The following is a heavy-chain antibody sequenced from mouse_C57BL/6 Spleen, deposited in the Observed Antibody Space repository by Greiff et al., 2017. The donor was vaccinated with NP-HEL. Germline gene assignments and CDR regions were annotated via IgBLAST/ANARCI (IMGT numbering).Heavy chain of an antibody. CDR1: GYTFTSYW. D-gene: IGHD1-1*01. J-gene: IGHJ1*03. Sequence: QVQLQQPGAELVRPGSSVKLSCKASGYTFTSYWMHWVKQRPIQGLEWIGNIDPSDSETHYNQKFKDKATLTVDKSSSTAYMQLSSLTSEDSAVYYCARRDYYGSSWYFEGWGTGTTVTVSS. CDR2: IDPSDSET. CDR3: ARRDYYGSSWYFEG. V-gene: IGHV1-52*01.